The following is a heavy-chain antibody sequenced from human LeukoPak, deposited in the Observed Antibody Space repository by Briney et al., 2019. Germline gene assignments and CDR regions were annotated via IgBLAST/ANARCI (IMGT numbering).Heavy chain of an antibody. CDR1: GGSFSGYY. CDR2: INHSGST. V-gene: IGHV4-34*01. CDR3: ARPRKIAVAGTWFDP. Sequence: PSETLSLTCAVYGGSFSGYYWSWIRQPPGKGLEWIGEINHSGSTNYNPSLKSRVTISVDTSKNQFSLKLSSVTAADTAVYYCARPRKIAVAGTWFDPWGQGTLVTVSS. D-gene: IGHD6-19*01. J-gene: IGHJ5*02.